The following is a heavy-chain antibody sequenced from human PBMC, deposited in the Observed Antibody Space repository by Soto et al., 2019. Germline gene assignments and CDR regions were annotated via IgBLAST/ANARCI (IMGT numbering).Heavy chain of an antibody. Sequence: GGSLRLSCAASGFTFSSYGMHWVRQAPGKGLEGVAVISYDGSNKYCADSVKGRFTISRDNSKNTLYLQMNSLRAEDTAVYYCAKAMVVVTAISGGGGFDKWGQGTLVTVSS. CDR1: GFTFSSYG. CDR3: AKAMVVVTAISGGGGFDK. V-gene: IGHV3-30*18. CDR2: ISYDGSNK. D-gene: IGHD2-21*02. J-gene: IGHJ3*02.